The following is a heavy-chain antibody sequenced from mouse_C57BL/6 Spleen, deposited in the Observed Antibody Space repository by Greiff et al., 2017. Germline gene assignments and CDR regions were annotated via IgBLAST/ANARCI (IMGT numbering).Heavy chain of an antibody. D-gene: IGHD2-5*01. Sequence: VQLKESGAELVRPGSSVKMSCKTSGYTFTSYGINWVKQRPGQGLEWIGYIYIGNGYTDYNEKFKGKATLTSDKSSSTAYMQLSSLTSEDSAIYYCARKGAYYSNYDYFDYWGQGTTLTVSS. CDR1: GYTFTSYG. J-gene: IGHJ2*01. CDR2: IYIGNGYT. V-gene: IGHV1-58*01. CDR3: ARKGAYYSNYDYFDY.